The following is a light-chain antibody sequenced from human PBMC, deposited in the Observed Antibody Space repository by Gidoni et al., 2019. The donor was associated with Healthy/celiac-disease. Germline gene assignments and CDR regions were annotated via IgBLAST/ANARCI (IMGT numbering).Light chain of an antibody. CDR2: AAS. V-gene: IGKV1-9*01. CDR3: QQLNSYPWT. CDR1: QGISSY. Sequence: TQVTESPSFLSASVGDRVTITCRASQGISSYLAWYQQQPGKAPKLLIYAASTLPSGVPSRFSGSRSGTEFTLTISSLQPEDFATYYCQQLNSYPWTFGQGTKVEIK. J-gene: IGKJ1*01.